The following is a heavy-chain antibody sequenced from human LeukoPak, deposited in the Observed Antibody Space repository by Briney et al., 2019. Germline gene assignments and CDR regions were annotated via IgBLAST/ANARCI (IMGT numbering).Heavy chain of an antibody. Sequence: GGSLRLSCAASGFTFSSYDMHWVRQPTGKGLEWVSGIGIAGDTYYAGSVKGRFTISRENAKNSLYLQMNSLRAGDTAVYYCARGYVAFDTWGQGTMVTVSS. CDR3: ARGYVAFDT. CDR2: IGIAGDT. V-gene: IGHV3-13*01. CDR1: GFTFSSYD. D-gene: IGHD2-15*01. J-gene: IGHJ3*02.